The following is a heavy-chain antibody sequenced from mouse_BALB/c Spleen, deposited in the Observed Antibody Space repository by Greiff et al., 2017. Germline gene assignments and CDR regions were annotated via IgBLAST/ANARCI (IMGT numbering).Heavy chain of an antibody. CDR1: GYSITSDYA. J-gene: IGHJ4*01. CDR3: ARSSLPRGAMDY. Sequence: EVQLQESGPGLVKPSQSLSLTCTVTGYSITSDYAWNWIRQFPGNKLEWMGYISYSGSTSYNPSLKSRISITRDTSKNQFFLQLNSVTTEDTATYYCARSSLPRGAMDYWGQGTSVTVSS. V-gene: IGHV3-2*02. D-gene: IGHD5-5*01. CDR2: ISYSGST.